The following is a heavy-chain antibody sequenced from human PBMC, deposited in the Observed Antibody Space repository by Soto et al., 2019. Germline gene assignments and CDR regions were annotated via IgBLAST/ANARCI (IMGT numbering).Heavy chain of an antibody. D-gene: IGHD2-15*01. J-gene: IGHJ5*02. CDR1: GFSLSTSGTR. V-gene: IGHV2-70*04. CDR2: IDWDDDK. CDR3: ARGPRVVAATGGWFDP. Sequence: SGPTLVNPTQTLTLTCTFSGFSLSTSGTRVSWIRQPPGKALEWLARIDWDDDKFYSTSLKTRLTISKDTSKNQVVLTMTNMDPVDTATYYCARGPRVVAATGGWFDPWGQGTLVTVSS.